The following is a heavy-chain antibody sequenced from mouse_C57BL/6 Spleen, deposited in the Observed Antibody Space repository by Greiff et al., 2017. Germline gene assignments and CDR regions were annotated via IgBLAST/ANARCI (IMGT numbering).Heavy chain of an antibody. CDR2: IDPETGGT. CDR1: GYTFTDYE. V-gene: IGHV1-15*01. J-gene: IGHJ3*01. CDR3: TEGYWFAY. Sequence: VQLQESGAELVRPGASVTLSCKASGYTFTDYEMHWVKQTPVHGLEWIGAIDPETGGTAYNQKFKGKAILTADKSSSTAYMELRSLTSEDSAVYYCTEGYWFAYWGQGTLVTVSA.